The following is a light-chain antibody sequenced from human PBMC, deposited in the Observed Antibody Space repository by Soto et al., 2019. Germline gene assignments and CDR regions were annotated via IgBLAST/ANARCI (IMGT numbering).Light chain of an antibody. CDR1: LGISSY. Sequence: IQLTQSPSSLSASVGDRVTITCRASLGISSYLDWYQQKPGKAPKLLIYAASTLQSGVPSRFSGSGSGTDFTLTIRSLQPEDFAPYSCQQLNSYPLTFGGGTKVDI. J-gene: IGKJ4*01. V-gene: IGKV1-9*01. CDR2: AAS. CDR3: QQLNSYPLT.